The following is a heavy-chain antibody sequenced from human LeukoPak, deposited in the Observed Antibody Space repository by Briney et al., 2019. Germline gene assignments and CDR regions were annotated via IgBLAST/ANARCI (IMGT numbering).Heavy chain of an antibody. CDR3: ARDLSAPPHLVTYYYYMDV. Sequence: GGSLRLSCVAPGFIFSSYSMNWVRQAPGKGLEWVSYISSGSNTIDYADSVKGRFTISRDNAKSSLYLQMNSLRAEDTAVYYCARDLSAPPHLVTYYYYMDVWGKGATVTVSS. V-gene: IGHV3-48*01. CDR1: GFIFSSYS. J-gene: IGHJ6*03. CDR2: ISSGSNTI. D-gene: IGHD6-13*01.